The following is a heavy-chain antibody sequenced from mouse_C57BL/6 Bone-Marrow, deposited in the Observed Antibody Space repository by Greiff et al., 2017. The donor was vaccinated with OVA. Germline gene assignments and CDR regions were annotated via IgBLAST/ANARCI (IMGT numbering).Heavy chain of an antibody. CDR1: GYSFTDYN. J-gene: IGHJ2*01. V-gene: IGHV1-39*01. CDR3: ARGDITTMTVDY. CDR2: INPNNGTT. Sequence: VQLKESGPELVKPGASVKLSCKASGYSFTDYNMNWVKQSNGQSLEWIGVINPNNGTTSYNQKFKGKATLTADQSSSTAYMQLNSLTSEDSAVYYCARGDITTMTVDYWDRGTALAVSS. D-gene: IGHD1-1*01.